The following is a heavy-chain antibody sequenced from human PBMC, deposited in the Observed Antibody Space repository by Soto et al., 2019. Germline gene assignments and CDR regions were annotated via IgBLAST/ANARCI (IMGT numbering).Heavy chain of an antibody. J-gene: IGHJ6*02. CDR2: FDPEDGET. Sequence: ASVKVSCKVSGYTLTELSMHWVRQAPGKGLEWMGGFDPEDGETIYAQKFQGRVAMTEDTSTDTAYMELSSLRSEDTAVYYCATGGVGSSWPSYYGMDVWGQGTTVTVSS. CDR1: GYTLTELS. CDR3: ATGGVGSSWPSYYGMDV. D-gene: IGHD6-13*01. V-gene: IGHV1-24*01.